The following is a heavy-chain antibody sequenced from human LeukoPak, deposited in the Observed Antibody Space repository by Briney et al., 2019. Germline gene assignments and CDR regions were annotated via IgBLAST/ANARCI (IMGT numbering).Heavy chain of an antibody. J-gene: IGHJ4*02. V-gene: IGHV3-30-3*01. D-gene: IGHD1-26*01. Sequence: GRSLRLSCAASGFTFSSYAMHWVRQAPGKGLEWVAVISYDGSNKYYADSVKGRFTISRDNSKNTLYLQMNSLRAEDTAVYYCAKDMGIVGATIDYWGQGTLVTVSS. CDR1: GFTFSSYA. CDR2: ISYDGSNK. CDR3: AKDMGIVGATIDY.